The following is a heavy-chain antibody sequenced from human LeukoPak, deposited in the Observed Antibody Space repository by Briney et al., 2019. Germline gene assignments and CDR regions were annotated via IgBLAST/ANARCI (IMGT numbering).Heavy chain of an antibody. CDR3: ARQIDSSGWDPKFDY. CDR1: GYTFTSYW. V-gene: IGHV5-51*01. Sequence: GESLKISCKSSGYTFTSYWIGWVRQMPGKGLEWMGIIYPGDSDTRYSPSFQGQVTISADKSISTAYLQWSSLKASDTAMYYCARQIDSSGWDPKFDYWGQGTLVSVSS. D-gene: IGHD6-25*01. J-gene: IGHJ4*02. CDR2: IYPGDSDT.